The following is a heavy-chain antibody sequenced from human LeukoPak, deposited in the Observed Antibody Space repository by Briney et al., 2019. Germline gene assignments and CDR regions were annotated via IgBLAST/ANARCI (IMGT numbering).Heavy chain of an antibody. CDR3: ARQWELLPSNWFDP. J-gene: IGHJ5*02. V-gene: IGHV1-8*01. Sequence: GASVKVSCKASGYTFTSYDINWVRQATGQGLEWMGWMNPNSGNTGYAQKFQGRVTMTRDTSISTAYMELSRLRSDDTAVYYCARQWELLPSNWFDPWGQGTLVTVSS. CDR2: MNPNSGNT. CDR1: GYTFTSYD. D-gene: IGHD1-26*01.